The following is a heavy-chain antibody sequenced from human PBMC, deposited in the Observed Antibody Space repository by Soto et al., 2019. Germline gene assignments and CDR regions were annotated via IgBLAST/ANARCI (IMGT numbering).Heavy chain of an antibody. CDR1: GFTVTISA. CDR2: IVVGSGNT. V-gene: IGHV1-58*01. D-gene: IGHD2-2*01. CDR3: AADRGEYFYYYYGMDV. Sequence: ASVKVSCKASGFTVTISAVQWVRQARIQRLEWIGWIVVGSGNTNYAQKFQERVTITRDMSTSTAYMELSSLRSEDTAVYYCAADRGEYFYYYYGMDVWGQGTTVTVSS. J-gene: IGHJ6*02.